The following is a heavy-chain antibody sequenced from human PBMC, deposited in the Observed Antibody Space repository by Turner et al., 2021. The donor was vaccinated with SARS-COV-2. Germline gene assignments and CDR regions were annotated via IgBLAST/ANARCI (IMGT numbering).Heavy chain of an antibody. Sequence: QVQLVESGGGVVPPGRSLRLSCAASGFTFSSYVMHWVRQGPGKGLEWVAVISYDGSNKYYADSVKGRFTISRDNSKNTLYPQMNSLRAEDTAVYYCARDSGDFDYWGQGTLVTVSS. CDR1: GFTFSSYV. V-gene: IGHV3-30-3*01. D-gene: IGHD3-10*01. J-gene: IGHJ4*02. CDR2: ISYDGSNK. CDR3: ARDSGDFDY.